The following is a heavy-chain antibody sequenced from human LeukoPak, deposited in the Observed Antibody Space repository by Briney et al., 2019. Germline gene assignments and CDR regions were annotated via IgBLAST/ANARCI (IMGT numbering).Heavy chain of an antibody. CDR1: GYTFTSYY. CDR3: ARDSIVVGPGGVVTFDAFGI. Sequence: ASMKVSCKASGYTFTSYYMHWVRQAPGQGLEWMGWINPNSGGTNYAQKFQGRVTMTRDTSISTAYMELSRLRSDDTAVYYCARDSIVVGPGGVVTFDAFGIWGQGTMVTVSS. D-gene: IGHD2-2*01. CDR2: INPNSGGT. J-gene: IGHJ3*02. V-gene: IGHV1-2*02.